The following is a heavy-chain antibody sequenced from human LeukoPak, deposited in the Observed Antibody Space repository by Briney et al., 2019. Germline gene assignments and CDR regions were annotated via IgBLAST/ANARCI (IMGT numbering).Heavy chain of an antibody. CDR2: INPNSGDT. J-gene: IGHJ3*02. D-gene: IGHD5-18*01. CDR3: ARPGIGYSYGDDAFDI. CDR1: GYTFTSYA. V-gene: IGHV1-2*02. Sequence: ASVKVSCKASGYTFTSYAMNWVRQAPGQGLEWVGWINPNSGDTDYAQKFQGRVTMTRDTSISTAYMELSRLISDDTAVYYCARPGIGYSYGDDAFDIWGQGTMVTVSS.